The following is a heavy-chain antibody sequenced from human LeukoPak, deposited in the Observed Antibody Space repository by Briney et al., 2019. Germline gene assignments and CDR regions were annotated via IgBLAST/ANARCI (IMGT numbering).Heavy chain of an antibody. Sequence: SETLSLTCIVSGGSISTSDNYWGWIRQPPGKGLEWIGSIYYSGSTYYNPSLKSRVTISVDTSKNQFSLKLSSVTAADTAVYYCARTPPSWSQPRVPFDYWGQGTLVTVSS. CDR2: IYYSGST. CDR3: ARTPPSWSQPRVPFDY. J-gene: IGHJ4*02. CDR1: GGSISTSDNY. V-gene: IGHV4-39*07. D-gene: IGHD6-13*01.